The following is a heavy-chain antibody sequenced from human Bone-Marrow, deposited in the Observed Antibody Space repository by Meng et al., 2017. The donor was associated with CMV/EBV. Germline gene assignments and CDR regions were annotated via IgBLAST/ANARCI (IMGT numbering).Heavy chain of an antibody. CDR3: ARDLSHYDFWSGYNPHGMDV. CDR2: ISSSSSYI. CDR1: GFTFSSYS. D-gene: IGHD3-3*01. V-gene: IGHV3-21*01. J-gene: IGHJ6*02. Sequence: GESLKISCAASGFTFSSYSMNWVRQAPGKGLEWVSSISSSSSYIYYADSVKGRFTISRDNAKNSLYLQMNSLRAEDTAVYYCARDLSHYDFWSGYNPHGMDVWGQGITVTASS.